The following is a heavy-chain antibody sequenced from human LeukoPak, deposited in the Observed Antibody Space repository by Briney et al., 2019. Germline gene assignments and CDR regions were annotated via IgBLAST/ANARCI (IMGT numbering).Heavy chain of an antibody. V-gene: IGHV1-46*01. CDR3: ATAKFGGNSYFDY. D-gene: IGHD4-23*01. J-gene: IGHJ4*02. Sequence: ASVKVSCKASGYTFTSYFIHWVRQAPGQGLEWMGIINPSGGSTNYAQKFQGRVTMTRDTSTSTVYMVLSSLRSEDTAVYYCATAKFGGNSYFDYWGQGTLVTVSS. CDR2: INPSGGST. CDR1: GYTFTSYF.